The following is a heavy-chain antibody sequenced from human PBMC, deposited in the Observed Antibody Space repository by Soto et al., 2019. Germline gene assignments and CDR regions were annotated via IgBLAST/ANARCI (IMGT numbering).Heavy chain of an antibody. CDR1: GFTFSNYA. D-gene: IGHD3-3*02. V-gene: IGHV3-23*01. CDR2: IGGGDDI. CDR3: AKDSISYNGIYDAFDV. Sequence: VQLLESGGGLVQPGESLRLSCEASGFTFSNYAMAWVRQTPGEGPEWVSTIGGGDDIFYAESVQGRFFISRDDSRSTMYLQMDNLRVEDTAIYFCAKDSISYNGIYDAFDVWGQGTVVTVSS. J-gene: IGHJ3*01.